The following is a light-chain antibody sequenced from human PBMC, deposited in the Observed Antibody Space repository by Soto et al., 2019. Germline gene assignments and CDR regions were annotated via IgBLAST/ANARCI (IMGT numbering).Light chain of an antibody. CDR2: DVS. CDR1: SSDVGGYNY. V-gene: IGLV2-14*01. CDR3: SSYTSSRGVV. J-gene: IGLJ2*01. Sequence: QSVLTQPASVSGSPGQSITISCTGTSSDVGGYNYVSWYQQHPGKAPKLMIYDVSNRPSGVSNRFSGSKSGNTASLTISGLQAEDEADYYCSSYTSSRGVVFGGGTKLTV.